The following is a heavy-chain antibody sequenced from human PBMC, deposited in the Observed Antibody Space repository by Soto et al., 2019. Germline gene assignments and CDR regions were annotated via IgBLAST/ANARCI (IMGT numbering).Heavy chain of an antibody. Sequence: PGESLKISCKGSGYSFTSYWIGWVRQMPGKGLEWMGIIYPGDSDTRYSPSFQGQVTISADKSISTAYLQWSSLKASDTAMYYCARNTKTTGYIDWLSPYYYGMDVWGQGTTVTVSS. D-gene: IGHD3-9*01. CDR3: ARNTKTTGYIDWLSPYYYGMDV. V-gene: IGHV5-51*01. CDR2: IYPGDSDT. CDR1: GYSFTSYW. J-gene: IGHJ6*02.